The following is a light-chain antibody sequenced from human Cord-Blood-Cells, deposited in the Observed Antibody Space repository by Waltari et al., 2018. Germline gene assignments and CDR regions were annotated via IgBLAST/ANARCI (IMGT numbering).Light chain of an antibody. CDR2: GAS. J-gene: IGKJ2*01. Sequence: EIVLTQSPGTLSLSPGERATLSCRASQSVSSSYLAWYKHKPGQAPRLLIYGASSRATGIPDRFSGSGSGTDFTLTISRLEPEDFAVYYCQQYGSSPSYTFGQGTKLEIK. CDR1: QSVSSSY. V-gene: IGKV3-20*01. CDR3: QQYGSSPSYT.